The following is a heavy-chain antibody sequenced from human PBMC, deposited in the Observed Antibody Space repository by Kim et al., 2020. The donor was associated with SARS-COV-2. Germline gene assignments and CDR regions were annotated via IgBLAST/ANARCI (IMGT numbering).Heavy chain of an antibody. CDR1: GFTFSSYS. Sequence: GGSLRLSCAASGFTFSSYSMNWVRQAPGKGLEWVSSISSSSSYIYYADSVKGRFTISRDNAKNSLYLQMNSLRAEDTAVYYCARDFRMAAAGTDYWGQGTLVTVSS. CDR3: ARDFRMAAAGTDY. D-gene: IGHD6-13*01. J-gene: IGHJ4*02. V-gene: IGHV3-21*04. CDR2: ISSSSSYI.